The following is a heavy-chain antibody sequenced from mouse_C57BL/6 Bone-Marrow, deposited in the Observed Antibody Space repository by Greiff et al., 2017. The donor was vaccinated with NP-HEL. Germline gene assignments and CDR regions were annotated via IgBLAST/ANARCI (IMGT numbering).Heavy chain of an antibody. V-gene: IGHV14-4*01. Sequence: EVQLQQSGAELVRPGASVKLSCTASGFNIKDDYMHWVKQRPEQGLEWIGWIDPENGDTEYASKFQGKATITADTSSNTAYLQLSSLTSEDTAVYYCTRTTVVGTRGWYFDVWGTGTTVTVSS. CDR1: GFNIKDDY. CDR3: TRTTVVGTRGWYFDV. J-gene: IGHJ1*03. CDR2: IDPENGDT. D-gene: IGHD1-1*01.